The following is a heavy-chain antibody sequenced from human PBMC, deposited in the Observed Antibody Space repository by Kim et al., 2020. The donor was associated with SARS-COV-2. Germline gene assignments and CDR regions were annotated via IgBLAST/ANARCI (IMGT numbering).Heavy chain of an antibody. CDR2: ICSSSSYT. V-gene: IGHV3-11*06. CDR1: GFTFSDYY. D-gene: IGHD1-26*01. Sequence: GGSLRLSCAASGFTFSDYYMRWIRQAPGKGLEWVSFICSSSSYTNYADSVKGRFTISRDNSKNTLYLQMNSLRAEDTAVYYCARDIEWELPRTYWYFDLWGRGTLFTVSS. CDR3: ARDIEWELPRTYWYFDL. J-gene: IGHJ2*01.